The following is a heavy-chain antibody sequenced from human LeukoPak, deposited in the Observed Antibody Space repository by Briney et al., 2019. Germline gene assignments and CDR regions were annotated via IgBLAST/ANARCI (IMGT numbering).Heavy chain of an antibody. Sequence: PGGSLRLSCAASGFTFSNYAMSWVRQAPGKGLEWVSTISGSGGSTYYADSVKGRFTISRDNAKNSVYLQINRLRAEDTAVYYCARRGTIAVPVFWFDPWGQGTLVIVSS. CDR3: ARRGTIAVPVFWFDP. CDR1: GFTFSNYA. V-gene: IGHV3-23*01. CDR2: ISGSGGST. D-gene: IGHD6-19*01. J-gene: IGHJ5*02.